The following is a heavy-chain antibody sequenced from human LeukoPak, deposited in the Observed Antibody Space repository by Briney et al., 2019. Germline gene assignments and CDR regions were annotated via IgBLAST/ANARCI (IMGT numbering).Heavy chain of an antibody. CDR3: AKEKQQLVPYYYYGMDV. CDR1: GFSFGNYD. CDR2: IGTNGDT. Sequence: GGSLRFSCAASGFSFGNYDMHWVRQPTGKGLEWVSAIGTNGDTHYPDSVKGRFTISRDNSKNTLYLQMNSLRAEDTAVYYCAKEKQQLVPYYYYGMDVWGQGTTVTVSS. V-gene: IGHV3-13*04. J-gene: IGHJ6*02. D-gene: IGHD6-13*01.